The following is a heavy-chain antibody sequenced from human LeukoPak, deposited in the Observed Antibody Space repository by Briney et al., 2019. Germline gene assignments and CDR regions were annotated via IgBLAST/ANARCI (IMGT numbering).Heavy chain of an antibody. V-gene: IGHV4-59*08. CDR2: INYSGSS. CDR1: GDSISSDY. D-gene: IGHD2-21*01. Sequence: SETLSLTCIVSGDSISSDYWSWIRQSPGKGLEWIGYINYSGSSEYNPCLKSRVTISVDRSKNQVSLKMRSVTAADTAVYYCARLDCISDTCYNYWALGALVTVSS. CDR3: ARLDCISDTCYNY. J-gene: IGHJ4*02.